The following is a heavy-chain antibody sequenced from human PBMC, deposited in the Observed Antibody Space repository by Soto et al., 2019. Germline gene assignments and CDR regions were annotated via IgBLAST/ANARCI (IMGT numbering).Heavy chain of an antibody. CDR1: GYTFTGYY. CDR3: ARGSVAGTFDY. Sequence: ASVKVSCKASGYTFTGYYMHWVQQAPGQGLELMGWINPKSGGTNYAQKFQGRVTMTRXXXXXXAXMXLSXXXSDDTAVYYCARGSVAGTFDYWGQGTLVTVSS. J-gene: IGHJ4*02. D-gene: IGHD6-19*01. V-gene: IGHV1-2*02. CDR2: INPKSGGT.